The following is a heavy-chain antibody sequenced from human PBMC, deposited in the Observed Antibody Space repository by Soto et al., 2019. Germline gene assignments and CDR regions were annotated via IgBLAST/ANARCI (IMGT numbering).Heavy chain of an antibody. CDR1: GFTVSSNY. Sequence: GGSLRLSCAASGFTVSSNYMSWVRQAPGKGLEWASVIYSGGSTYYADSVKGRFTISRDNSKNTLYLQMNSLRAEDTAVYYCARGAYYYDSSGLSYWGQGTLVTVSS. J-gene: IGHJ4*02. CDR3: ARGAYYYDSSGLSY. V-gene: IGHV3-66*01. CDR2: IYSGGST. D-gene: IGHD3-22*01.